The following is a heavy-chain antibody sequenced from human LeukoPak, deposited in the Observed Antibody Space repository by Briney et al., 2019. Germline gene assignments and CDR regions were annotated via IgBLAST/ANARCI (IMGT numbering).Heavy chain of an antibody. V-gene: IGHV3-64D*08. CDR2: ISTTGGTT. Sequence: GGSLRLSCSASGFTFSSCVMHWVRQAPGKGLEYLSAISTTGGTTYYADSVKGRFTISRDNSKNTLYLQMDVLRAEDTAVYYCLKGWELRFDAFDIWGQGTMVTVSS. D-gene: IGHD1-26*01. J-gene: IGHJ3*02. CDR3: LKGWELRFDAFDI. CDR1: GFTFSSCV.